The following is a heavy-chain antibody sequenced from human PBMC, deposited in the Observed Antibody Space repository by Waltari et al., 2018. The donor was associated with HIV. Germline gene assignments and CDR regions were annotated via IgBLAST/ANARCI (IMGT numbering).Heavy chain of an antibody. CDR3: AKIPRYNPRGKHFDY. CDR2: ISGSGGST. Sequence: EVQLLESGGGLVQPGGSLRLSCAASGFTFSRYALSWVRQAPGKGLEWVSAISGSGGSTYYADSVKGRFTISRDNSKNTLYLQMNSLRAEDTAVYYCAKIPRYNPRGKHFDYWGQGTLVTVSS. V-gene: IGHV3-23*01. CDR1: GFTFSRYA. J-gene: IGHJ4*02. D-gene: IGHD3-10*01.